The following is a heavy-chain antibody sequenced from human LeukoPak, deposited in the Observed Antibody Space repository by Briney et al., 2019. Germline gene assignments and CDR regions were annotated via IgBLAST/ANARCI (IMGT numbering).Heavy chain of an antibody. J-gene: IGHJ4*02. CDR2: IKSATVGGTT. Sequence: GGSLRLSCAVSGLTFSNAWMSWVRQAPGKGLEWVGRIKSATVGGTTEYAASVKGRFTISRDDSKNSLYLQMNSLKTEDTAVYYCAREKIVLLWFGELLYPYYFDYWGQGTLVTVSS. V-gene: IGHV3-15*01. CDR3: AREKIVLLWFGELLYPYYFDY. D-gene: IGHD3-10*01. CDR1: GLTFSNAW.